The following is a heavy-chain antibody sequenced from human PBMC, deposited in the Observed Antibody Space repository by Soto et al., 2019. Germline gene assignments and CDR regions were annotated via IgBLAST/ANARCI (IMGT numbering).Heavy chain of an antibody. V-gene: IGHV1-69*02. CDR1: GDTFSSYT. Sequence: LVKVSCKGFGDTFSSYTMSWVRKNTGQGLEWMGRIIPILGIANYAQKFQGRVTITADKSTSTAYMELSSLRSEDTAVYYCARGDYDILTGSLGVFWFDPRGQGTLVPVSS. D-gene: IGHD3-9*01. J-gene: IGHJ5*02. CDR3: ARGDYDILTGSLGVFWFDP. CDR2: IIPILGIA.